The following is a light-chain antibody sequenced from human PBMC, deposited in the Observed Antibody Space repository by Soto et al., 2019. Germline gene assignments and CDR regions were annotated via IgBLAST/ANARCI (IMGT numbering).Light chain of an antibody. CDR3: QQYNTFWT. J-gene: IGKJ1*01. V-gene: IGKV1-5*01. CDR2: DVS. Sequence: DIQMTQSPSTLSGSVGDRVTITCRASQTISRWLAWYQQKPGKAPKLLIYDVSSLQSGVPSRFSGSGSGTEFTLTISSLQPDDLATYYCQQYNTFWTFGQGTKVDIK. CDR1: QTISRW.